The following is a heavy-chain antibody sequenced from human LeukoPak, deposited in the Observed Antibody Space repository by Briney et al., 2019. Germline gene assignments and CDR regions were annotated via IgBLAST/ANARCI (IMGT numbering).Heavy chain of an antibody. D-gene: IGHD3/OR15-3a*01. CDR3: ARGVVLGQDDAFDI. J-gene: IGHJ3*02. CDR1: GGSISNYY. V-gene: IGHV4-59*12. Sequence: SETLSLTRTVSGGSISNYYWSWIRQPPGKGLEWIGYIFYRGSIDYSPSLQSRVTISVDTSKNNLSLRLTSVTAADTAVYFCARGVVLGQDDAFDIWGRGTMVTVSS. CDR2: IFYRGSI.